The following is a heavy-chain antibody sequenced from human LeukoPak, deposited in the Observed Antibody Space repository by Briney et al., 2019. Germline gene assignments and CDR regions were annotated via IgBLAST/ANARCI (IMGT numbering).Heavy chain of an antibody. CDR1: GFNFITAA. Sequence: GSLRLSCAASGFNFITAAVTWVRQAPGKGLEWVSLIGSVGESTYYADSVKGRFTISRDNVNHTLFLQMNSLRVEDTAMYYCVKDIQLSTWGLGTMVTVSS. CDR3: VKDIQLST. J-gene: IGHJ3*01. CDR2: IGSVGEST. D-gene: IGHD5-24*01. V-gene: IGHV3-23*01.